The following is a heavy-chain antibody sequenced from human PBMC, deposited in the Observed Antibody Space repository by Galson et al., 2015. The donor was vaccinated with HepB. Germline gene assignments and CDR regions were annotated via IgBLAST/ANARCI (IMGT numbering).Heavy chain of an antibody. CDR1: GFTFSSYA. Sequence: SLRLSCAASGFTFSSYAMHWVRQAPGKGLEWVAVISYDGSNKYYADSVKGRFTISRDNSKNTLYLQMNSLRAEDTAVYYCARSVVAARGGFDYWGQGTLVTVSS. CDR3: ARSVVAARGGFDY. CDR2: ISYDGSNK. D-gene: IGHD2-15*01. J-gene: IGHJ4*02. V-gene: IGHV3-30-3*01.